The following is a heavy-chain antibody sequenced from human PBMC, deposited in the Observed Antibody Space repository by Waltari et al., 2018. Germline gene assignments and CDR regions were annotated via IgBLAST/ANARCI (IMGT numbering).Heavy chain of an antibody. J-gene: IGHJ3*02. Sequence: EVELLESGGCLVQPGGSLRLSCTTSGFHFSGNAMGWVRQAPGKGLECVSGIGSDLNTHYADSVKGRFTISRDNSKNTLYLQMNSLRAEDTALYYCVKDIFRWAFDIWGQGTMVTVSS. D-gene: IGHD3-9*01. V-gene: IGHV3-23*01. CDR2: IGSDLNT. CDR3: VKDIFRWAFDI. CDR1: GFHFSGNA.